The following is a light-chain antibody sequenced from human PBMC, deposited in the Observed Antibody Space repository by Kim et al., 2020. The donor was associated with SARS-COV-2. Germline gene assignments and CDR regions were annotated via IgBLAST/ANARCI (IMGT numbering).Light chain of an antibody. CDR3: QRYIRSPWT. Sequence: ASVGDRVTITCQASQGISNYLAWYQQKPGKVPKLLIYAASTLHAGVPSRFSGTGSETDFTLTISSLQPEDVATYYCQRYIRSPWTFGQGTKVDIK. CDR2: AAS. CDR1: QGISNY. J-gene: IGKJ1*01. V-gene: IGKV1-27*01.